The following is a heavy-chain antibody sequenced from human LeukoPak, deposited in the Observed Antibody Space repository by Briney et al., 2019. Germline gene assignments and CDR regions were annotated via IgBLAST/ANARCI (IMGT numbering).Heavy chain of an antibody. Sequence: ASVKVSCKASGYTFTGYYMHWVRQAPGQGLEWMGWINPNSGGTNYAQKFQGRVTMTRDTSISTAYMELSRLRSDDTAVYYWARAGYDILTGYYLWGQGTLVTVSS. D-gene: IGHD3-9*01. J-gene: IGHJ4*02. CDR3: ARAGYDILTGYYL. V-gene: IGHV1-2*02. CDR1: GYTFTGYY. CDR2: INPNSGGT.